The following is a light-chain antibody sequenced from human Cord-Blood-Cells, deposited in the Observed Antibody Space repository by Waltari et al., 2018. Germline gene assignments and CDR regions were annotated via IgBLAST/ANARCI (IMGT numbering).Light chain of an antibody. J-gene: IGKJ3*01. CDR1: RSVSSSY. V-gene: IGKV3-20*01. CDR2: GAS. Sequence: EIVLTQSPGTLSLSPGERATLSCRASRSVSSSYLAWYQQKPGQAPRLLIYGASSRATGIPDRFSGRGSVTDFTLTISRLEPEDFAVYYCQQYGSSPFTFGPGTKVDIK. CDR3: QQYGSSPFT.